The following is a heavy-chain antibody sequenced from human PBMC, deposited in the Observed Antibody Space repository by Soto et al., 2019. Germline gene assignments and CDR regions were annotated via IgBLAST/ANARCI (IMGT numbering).Heavy chain of an antibody. CDR3: AKGGVDYGDYNAYYFDY. CDR2: ISGRGGST. Sequence: ELQLLESGGGLVQPGGSLRLSCAASGFTFSSYAMRWVRQAQGKGLEWVSAISGRGGSTYYADSVKVRFTISRDNSKNTLYLQMNSLRADDTAVYYCAKGGVDYGDYNAYYFDYWGQGTLVTVSS. D-gene: IGHD4-17*01. V-gene: IGHV3-23*01. CDR1: GFTFSSYA. J-gene: IGHJ4*02.